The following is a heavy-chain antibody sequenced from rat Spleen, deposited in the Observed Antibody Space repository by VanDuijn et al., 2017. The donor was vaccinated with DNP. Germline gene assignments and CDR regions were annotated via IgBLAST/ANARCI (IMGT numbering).Heavy chain of an antibody. CDR3: TKDAFDY. V-gene: IGHV5-58*01. Sequence: EVQLVETGGGLVQPGRSLKLSCVASGFTFSSYWMYWIRQAPGKGLEWVASINPDGGSTHYRDSVKGRFTISRDNGKSTLYLQMESLRSEDTATYYCTKDAFDYWGQGVMVTVSS. J-gene: IGHJ2*01. CDR1: GFTFSSYW. CDR2: INPDGGST.